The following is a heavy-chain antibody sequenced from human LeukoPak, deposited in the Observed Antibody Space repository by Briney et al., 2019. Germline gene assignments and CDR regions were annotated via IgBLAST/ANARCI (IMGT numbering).Heavy chain of an antibody. J-gene: IGHJ6*02. CDR1: GFFVSDKY. Sequence: PGGFLRLSCAASGFFVSDKYMSWVRQAPGKGLEWVSVIYSGGGTFYADSVKGRFTISRDNSKNMLYLQMNSLRAEDTAVYYCARGSVFGMDVWGQGTTVTVSS. V-gene: IGHV3-53*01. CDR2: IYSGGGT. D-gene: IGHD5/OR15-5a*01. CDR3: ARGSVFGMDV.